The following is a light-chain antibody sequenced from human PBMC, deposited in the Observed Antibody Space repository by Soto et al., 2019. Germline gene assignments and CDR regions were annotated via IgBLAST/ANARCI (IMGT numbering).Light chain of an antibody. V-gene: IGLV2-23*01. J-gene: IGLJ1*01. Sequence: SALAQPASVSGSPGQSITLSCTGTSSDVGSYNLVSWYQQHPGKAPKLMIYEGTKRPSGVSDRFSGSRSGNTASLTISGLQAEDGADYYCCSYASSTTYVFGTGTKVTV. CDR2: EGT. CDR1: SSDVGSYNL. CDR3: CSYASSTTYV.